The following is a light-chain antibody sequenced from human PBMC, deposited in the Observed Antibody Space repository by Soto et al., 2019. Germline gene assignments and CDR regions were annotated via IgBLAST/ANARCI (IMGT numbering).Light chain of an antibody. J-gene: IGKJ2*01. CDR2: GAS. CDR3: QQYGSSPPYT. CDR1: QSVSSSS. Sequence: EIELTQSPGTLSLSPGERATLSCRASQSVSSSSLAWYRHKPGQAPRLLIYGASSRATGIPDRFSGSGSGTDFTLTISRLEPEDFAVYYCQQYGSSPPYTFGQGTKLEI. V-gene: IGKV3-20*01.